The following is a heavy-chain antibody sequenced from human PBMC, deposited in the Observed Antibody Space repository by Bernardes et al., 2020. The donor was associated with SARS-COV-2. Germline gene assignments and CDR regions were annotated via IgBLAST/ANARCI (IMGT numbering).Heavy chain of an antibody. CDR2: MNPNSGIT. D-gene: IGHD4-17*01. Sequence: ASVKVSCKASGYTFTSYDINWVRQASGQGLEWMGWMNPNSGITGYAQTFQGRVTLTTNTSTNTAYMELTSLRSEDTAVYYCTRDLTVTTTYYFVLDVWGQGTTVTVSS. CDR1: GYTFTSYD. V-gene: IGHV1-8*01. CDR3: TRDLTVTTTYYFVLDV. J-gene: IGHJ6*02.